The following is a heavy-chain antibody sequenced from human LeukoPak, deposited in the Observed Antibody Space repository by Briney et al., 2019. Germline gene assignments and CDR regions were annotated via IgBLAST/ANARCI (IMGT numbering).Heavy chain of an antibody. V-gene: IGHV3-74*01. CDR3: ARVRAFGYYFDY. D-gene: IGHD3-16*01. CDR1: GFTFTSYY. Sequence: GGSLRLSCAASGFTFTSYYMHWVRQAPGKGLVWVSRISGDGSNTIYADSVKGRFTISRDNAKNTVYLQMNSLRAEDTAVYYCARVRAFGYYFDYWGQGTLVTVSS. J-gene: IGHJ4*02. CDR2: ISGDGSNT.